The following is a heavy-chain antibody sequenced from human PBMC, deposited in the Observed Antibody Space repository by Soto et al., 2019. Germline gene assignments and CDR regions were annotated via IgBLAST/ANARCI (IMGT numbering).Heavy chain of an antibody. D-gene: IGHD1-26*01. J-gene: IGHJ6*02. CDR3: ARHEGVGATTPYGMDV. Sequence: QVQLQESGPGLVKPSETLSLTCTVSGGSISSYYWSWIRQPPGKGLEWIGYIYYSGSTNYNPSLKSRVTISVDTSKNQFSLKLSSVTAADTAVYYCARHEGVGATTPYGMDVWGQGTTVTVSS. CDR2: IYYSGST. V-gene: IGHV4-59*08. CDR1: GGSISSYY.